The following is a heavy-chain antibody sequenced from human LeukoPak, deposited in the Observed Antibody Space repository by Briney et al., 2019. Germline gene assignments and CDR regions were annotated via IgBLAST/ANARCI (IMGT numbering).Heavy chain of an antibody. CDR2: VDPEDGET. D-gene: IGHD1/OR15-1a*01. Sequence: ASVKVSCKVSGYTFTDYYMHWVQQAPGRGLEWMGLVDPEDGETIYAEKFQGRVTITADTSTDTAYMELSSLRSEDTAVYYCATDRTTSDAFDIWGQGTMVTVSS. CDR3: ATDRTTSDAFDI. CDR1: GYTFTDYY. V-gene: IGHV1-69-2*01. J-gene: IGHJ3*02.